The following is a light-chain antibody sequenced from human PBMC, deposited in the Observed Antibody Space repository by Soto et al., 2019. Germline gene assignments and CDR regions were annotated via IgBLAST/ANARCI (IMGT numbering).Light chain of an antibody. CDR3: QQYKSYPWT. Sequence: DIQMTQSPFTLSASVGDRVTITCRASQSISSWLAWYQQKPGKAPKLLIYDASALPRGVPSRFSGSGSGTEFTLTISSLQPDDFATYYCQQYKSYPWTFGQGTKVDIK. CDR2: DAS. J-gene: IGKJ1*01. CDR1: QSISSW. V-gene: IGKV1-5*01.